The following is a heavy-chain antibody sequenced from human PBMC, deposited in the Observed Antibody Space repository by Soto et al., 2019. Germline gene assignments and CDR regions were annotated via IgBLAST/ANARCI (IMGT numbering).Heavy chain of an antibody. V-gene: IGHV6-1*01. J-gene: IGHJ6*02. CDR3: AREVSGSQWLDGPYYYYGMDV. CDR1: GDSVSSNSAA. D-gene: IGHD6-19*01. CDR2: TYYRSKWYN. Sequence: SQTLSLTCAISGDSVSSNSAAWNWIRQSPSRGLEWLGRTYYRSKWYNDYAVSVKSRITINPDTSKNQFSLQLNSVTPEDTAVYYCAREVSGSQWLDGPYYYYGMDVWGQGTTVTVSS.